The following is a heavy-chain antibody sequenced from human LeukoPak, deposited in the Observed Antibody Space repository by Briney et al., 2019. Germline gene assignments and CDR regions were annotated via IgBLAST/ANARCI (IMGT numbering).Heavy chain of an antibody. V-gene: IGHV4-61*10. CDR1: GDSITSGNYY. CDR3: AREHFDY. J-gene: IGHJ4*02. Sequence: SETLSLTCSVSGDSITSGNYYWTWIRQPAGKGLEWIGYIYYSGSTNYNPSLKSRVTISVDTSKNQFSLKLSSVTAADTAVYYCAREHFDYWGQGTLVTVSS. CDR2: IYYSGST.